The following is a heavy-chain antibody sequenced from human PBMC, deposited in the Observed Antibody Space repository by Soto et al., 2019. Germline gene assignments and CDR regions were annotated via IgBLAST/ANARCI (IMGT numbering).Heavy chain of an antibody. J-gene: IGHJ6*02. V-gene: IGHV4-34*01. CDR1: VGSFSGYY. Sequence: PSETLSLTCSVYVGSFSGYYWSWIRQPPGKGLEWIGEINHSGSTNYNPPLKSRVTISVDTSKNQFSLKLSSVTAADTAVYYCARGIAAAASSYYGMDVWGQGTTVTVSS. D-gene: IGHD6-13*01. CDR2: INHSGST. CDR3: ARGIAAAASSYYGMDV.